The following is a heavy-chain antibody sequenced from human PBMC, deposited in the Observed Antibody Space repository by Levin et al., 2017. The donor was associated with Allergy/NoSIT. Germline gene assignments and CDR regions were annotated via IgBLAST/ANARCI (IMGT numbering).Heavy chain of an antibody. CDR2: IVVGSGER. D-gene: IGHD3-10*02. J-gene: IGHJ4*02. Sequence: ASVKVSCKTSGFPFTNSAVQWVRQARGQGLEWIGWIVVGSGERNYAEKFQDRVTITRDMSTSTAYMELSSLRSDDTAVYYCAAALDTMSLPWGQGTLVTVSS. CDR1: GFPFTNSA. CDR3: AAALDTMSLP. V-gene: IGHV1-58*01.